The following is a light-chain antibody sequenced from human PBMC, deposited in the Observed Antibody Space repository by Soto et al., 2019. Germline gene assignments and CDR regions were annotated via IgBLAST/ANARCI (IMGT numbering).Light chain of an antibody. J-gene: IGLJ1*01. CDR2: QVS. Sequence: LAQPASVSGSPGQSITISCTGTSSDIGGFYYVSWYQHHPGKDPKLMIYQVSNRPSGVSNRFSGSKSGNTASLTISGLQAEDEADYFCSSYSSSSTFYVFGAGTKVTVL. CDR1: SSDIGGFYY. CDR3: SSYSSSSTFYV. V-gene: IGLV2-14*01.